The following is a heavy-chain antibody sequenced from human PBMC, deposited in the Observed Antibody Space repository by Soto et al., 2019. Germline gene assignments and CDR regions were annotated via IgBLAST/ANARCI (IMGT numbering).Heavy chain of an antibody. CDR3: ARERGGATVVRFDY. D-gene: IGHD4-17*01. J-gene: IGHJ4*02. CDR2: ISYDGSNK. V-gene: IGHV3-30-3*01. Sequence: QVPLVESGGGVVQPGRSLRLSCAASGFTFSSYAMHWVRQAPGKGLEWVAVISYDGSNKYYADSVKGRFTISRDNSKNTLYLQMNRLRAEDTAVYYCARERGGATVVRFDYWGQGTLVTVSS. CDR1: GFTFSSYA.